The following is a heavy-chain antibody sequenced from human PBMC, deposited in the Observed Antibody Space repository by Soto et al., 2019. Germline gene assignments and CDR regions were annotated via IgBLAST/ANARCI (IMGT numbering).Heavy chain of an antibody. J-gene: IGHJ4*02. V-gene: IGHV3-23*01. D-gene: IGHD6-13*01. CDR1: GFTFSSYV. CDR2: ISGSGGST. Sequence: LSCAASGFTFSSYVMSWVRQAPGKGLEWVSAISGSGGSTYYADSVKGRFTISRDNSKNTLYLQMNSLRAEDTAVYYCASSYSSRRYDYWGQGTLVTVSS. CDR3: ASSYSSRRYDY.